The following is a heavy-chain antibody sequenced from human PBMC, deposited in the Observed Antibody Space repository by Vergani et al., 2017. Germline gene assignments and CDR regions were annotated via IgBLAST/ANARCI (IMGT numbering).Heavy chain of an antibody. CDR1: GGTFSNSA. D-gene: IGHD2-2*01. V-gene: IGHV1-69*01. Sequence: QVQLVQSGNEVKKPGSSVKVSCKASGGTFSNSAISWVRQAPGQGLEWMGGIIPMFGTANYSQKFQGRVTLTADESTSTAYMELSSLRSEDTAVYFCAREAHEVPPPTTVFVYYYYYMDVWGKGTMVTVSS. CDR3: AREAHEVPPPTTVFVYYYYYMDV. J-gene: IGHJ6*03. CDR2: IIPMFGTA.